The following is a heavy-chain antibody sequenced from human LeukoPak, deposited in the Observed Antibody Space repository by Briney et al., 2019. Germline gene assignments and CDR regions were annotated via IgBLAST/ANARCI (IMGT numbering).Heavy chain of an antibody. CDR1: GFTFSSYE. CDR2: ISSSGSTI. CDR3: AKDHSWYSGSGPSYDY. J-gene: IGHJ4*02. Sequence: GGSLRLSCAASGFTFSSYEMNWVRQAPGKGLEWVSYISSSGSTIYYADSVKGRFTISRDNAKNSLYLQMNSLRAEDTAIYYCAKDHSWYSGSGPSYDYWGQGTLVTVSS. V-gene: IGHV3-48*03. D-gene: IGHD3-10*01.